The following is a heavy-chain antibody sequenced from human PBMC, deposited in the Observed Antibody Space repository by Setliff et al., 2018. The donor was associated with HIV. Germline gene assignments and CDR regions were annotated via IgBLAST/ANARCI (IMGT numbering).Heavy chain of an antibody. CDR2: INTNTGSP. D-gene: IGHD4-17*01. V-gene: IGHV7-4-1*02. J-gene: IGHJ5*02. Sequence: GASVKVSCKASGYTFMNYAMNWVRQAPGQGLEWIGWINTNTGSPTYARAFTGRFVFSVDTSVTTAYLQISSLKAEDTAVYYCARALYGDYGGDINWFDPWGQGTLVTVSS. CDR3: ARALYGDYGGDINWFDP. CDR1: GYTFMNYA.